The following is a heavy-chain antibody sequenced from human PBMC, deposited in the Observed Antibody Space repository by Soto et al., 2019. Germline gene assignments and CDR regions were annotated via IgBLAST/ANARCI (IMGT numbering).Heavy chain of an antibody. Sequence: GASVKVSCKASGYTFTNYDINWVRQAPGQGLEWMGWVNPNSGNTGYAQKFQGRVTMTRNTSISTAYMELSSLRSEDTAVYYCARVLDYGDYAWGQGTLVTVSS. J-gene: IGHJ4*02. CDR1: GYTFTNYD. CDR3: ARVLDYGDYA. D-gene: IGHD4-17*01. V-gene: IGHV1-8*01. CDR2: VNPNSGNT.